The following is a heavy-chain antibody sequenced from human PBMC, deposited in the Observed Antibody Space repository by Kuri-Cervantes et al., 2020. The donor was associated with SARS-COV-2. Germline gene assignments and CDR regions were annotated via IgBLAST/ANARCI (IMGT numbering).Heavy chain of an antibody. Sequence: GESLKISCAASGFTFNDYCMGWVRQASGKGLEWVGRVRGKANNYATAYAASVKGRFTISRDDSKNMAYLQMNSLKTEDTAVYYCTTLIDYWGQGALVTVSS. V-gene: IGHV3-73*01. CDR2: VRGKANNYAT. J-gene: IGHJ4*02. CDR1: GFTFNDYC. CDR3: TTLIDY.